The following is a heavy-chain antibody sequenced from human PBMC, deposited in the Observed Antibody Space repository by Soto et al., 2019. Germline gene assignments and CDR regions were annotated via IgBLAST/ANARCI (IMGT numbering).Heavy chain of an antibody. CDR3: LRGASGYGNFDY. CDR2: IYTTT. J-gene: IGHJ4*02. Sequence: WGPLRLSCGASGFTLIDHWRHWVRQRPGKGLVWVSRIYTTTNYADSVKGRFIISRDNAKNTLYLQMNGLRDEDTAVYYCLRGASGYGNFDYWGRGILVTVSS. CDR1: GFTLIDHW. V-gene: IGHV3-74*01. D-gene: IGHD5-12*01.